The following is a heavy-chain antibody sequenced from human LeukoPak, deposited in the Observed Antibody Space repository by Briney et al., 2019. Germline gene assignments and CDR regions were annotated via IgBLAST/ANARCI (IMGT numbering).Heavy chain of an antibody. CDR1: GGTFSSYA. V-gene: IGHV1-69*04. CDR2: IIPILGIA. D-gene: IGHD3-22*01. J-gene: IGHJ4*02. Sequence: SVKVSCKASGGTFSSYAISWVRQAPGQGLEWMGRIIPILGIANYAQKFQGRVTITADKSTSTAYMELSSLRSEDTAVYYCARTYYYDSSGYSPFYYWGQGTLVTVSS. CDR3: ARTYYYDSSGYSPFYY.